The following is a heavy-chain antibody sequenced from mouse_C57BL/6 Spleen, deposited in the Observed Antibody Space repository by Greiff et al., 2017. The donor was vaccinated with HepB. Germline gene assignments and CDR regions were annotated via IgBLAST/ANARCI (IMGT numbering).Heavy chain of an antibody. Sequence: QVQLQQPGAELVRPGSSVKLSCKASGYTFTSYWMDWVKQRPGQGLEWIGNIYPSDSETHYNQKFKDKATLTVDKSSSTAYRQLSSLPSEDSAVYYCARKDFYYDYDVEFASWGQVTLVTVAA. V-gene: IGHV1-61*01. CDR1: GYTFTSYW. CDR2: IYPSDSET. CDR3: ARKDFYYDYDVEFAS. D-gene: IGHD2-4*01. J-gene: IGHJ3*01.